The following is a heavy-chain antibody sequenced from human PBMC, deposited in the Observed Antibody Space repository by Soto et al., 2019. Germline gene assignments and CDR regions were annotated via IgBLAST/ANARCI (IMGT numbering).Heavy chain of an antibody. V-gene: IGHV3-11*01. CDR2: ISSSTNII. J-gene: IGHJ4*02. CDR3: ARVPPRDGYNFDY. D-gene: IGHD5-12*01. Sequence: QVQLVESGGGLVKPGGSLRLSCAASGFTFSNYYMSRILQAPGKGLEWVSYISSSTNIIHYADSVKGRFTISRDNDKNSLYLQMNSLRVEDTAVYYCARVPPRDGYNFDYWGQGTLVTVSS. CDR1: GFTFSNYY.